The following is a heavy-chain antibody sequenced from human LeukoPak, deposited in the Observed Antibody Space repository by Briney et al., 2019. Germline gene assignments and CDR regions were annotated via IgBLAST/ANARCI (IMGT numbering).Heavy chain of an antibody. V-gene: IGHV3-7*01. J-gene: IGHJ3*02. CDR1: GFTFSTYS. Sequence: PGGSLRLSCAASGFTFSTYSMNWVRQAPGKGLEWVANIKQDGSEKYYVDSVKGRFTISRDNAKNSLYLQMNSLRAEDTAVYYCARVSDYYDSGAFDIWGQGTMVTVSS. CDR2: IKQDGSEK. D-gene: IGHD3-22*01. CDR3: ARVSDYYDSGAFDI.